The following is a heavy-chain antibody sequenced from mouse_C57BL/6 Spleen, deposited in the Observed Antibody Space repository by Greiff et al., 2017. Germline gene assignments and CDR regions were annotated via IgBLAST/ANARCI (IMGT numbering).Heavy chain of an antibody. V-gene: IGHV1-59*01. CDR2: IDPSDSYT. CDR3: AIYYDYDEGTWFAY. J-gene: IGHJ3*01. D-gene: IGHD2-4*01. Sequence: VQLQQSGAELVRPGTSVKLSCKASGYTFTSYWMHWVKQRPGQGLEWIGVIDPSDSYTNYNQKFKGKATLTVDTSSSTAYMQLSSLTSEDSAVYYCAIYYDYDEGTWFAYWGQGTLVTVSA. CDR1: GYTFTSYW.